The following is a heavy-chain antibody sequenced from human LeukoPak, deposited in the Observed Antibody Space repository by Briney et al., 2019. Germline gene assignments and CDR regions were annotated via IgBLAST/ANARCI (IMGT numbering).Heavy chain of an antibody. CDR3: ARGKYSSGWFDY. CDR2: ISGDSGYI. Sequence: KPGGSLRLSCAASGFTFSTYRMNWVRQAPGKGLEWVSTISGDSGYIYYAASVKGRFTISRDNAKNSLYLQMNSLRAEDTAVYYCARGKYSSGWFDYWDQGTLVTVSS. D-gene: IGHD6-19*01. V-gene: IGHV3-21*01. J-gene: IGHJ4*02. CDR1: GFTFSTYR.